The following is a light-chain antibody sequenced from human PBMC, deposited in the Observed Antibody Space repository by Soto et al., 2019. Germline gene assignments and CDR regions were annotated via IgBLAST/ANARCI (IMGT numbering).Light chain of an antibody. CDR1: ESVRSSH. CDR3: QQYSSSPLT. Sequence: EVVLTQSPATLSFAPGERATLSCRASESVRSSHLAWYQQKPGQAPRLLIYGASSRATGIPDRFSGSGSGTDFTLTISRLEPEDFAVYHCQQYSSSPLTFGGGTRLEIK. CDR2: GAS. V-gene: IGKV3-20*01. J-gene: IGKJ5*01.